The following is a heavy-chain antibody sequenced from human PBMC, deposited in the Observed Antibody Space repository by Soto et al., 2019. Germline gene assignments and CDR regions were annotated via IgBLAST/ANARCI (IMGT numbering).Heavy chain of an antibody. CDR3: AGGLYYDFWSGQTWGFDP. D-gene: IGHD3-3*01. J-gene: IGHJ5*02. CDR1: GGSISSYY. V-gene: IGHV4-59*01. Sequence: SETLSLTCTVSGGSISSYYWSWIRQPPGKGLEWIGYIYYSGSTNYSPSLKSRVTISVDTSKNQFSLKLSSVTAADTAVYYCAGGLYYDFWSGQTWGFDPWGQGTLVTVSS. CDR2: IYYSGST.